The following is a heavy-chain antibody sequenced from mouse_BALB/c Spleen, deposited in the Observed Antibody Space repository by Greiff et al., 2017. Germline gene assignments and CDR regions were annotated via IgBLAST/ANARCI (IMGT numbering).Heavy chain of an antibody. CDR1: GFSLTSYG. J-gene: IGHJ4*01. CDR2: IWSGGST. Sequence: VKVEESGPGLVQPSQSLSITCTVSGFSLTSYGVHWVRQSPGKGLEWLGVIWSGGSTDYNAAFISRLSISKDNSKSQVFFKMNSLQADDTAIYYCARKRSGYDEGDAMDYWGQGTSVTVSS. V-gene: IGHV2-4-1*01. CDR3: ARKRSGYDEGDAMDY. D-gene: IGHD2-2*01.